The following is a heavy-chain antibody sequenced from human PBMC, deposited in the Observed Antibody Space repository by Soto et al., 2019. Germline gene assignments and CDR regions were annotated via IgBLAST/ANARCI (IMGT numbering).Heavy chain of an antibody. V-gene: IGHV1-69*02. CDR2: IIPILGIA. J-gene: IGHJ4*02. CDR3: AMARYSGYGPSYFDY. D-gene: IGHD5-12*01. CDR1: GGTFSSYT. Sequence: SVKVSCKASGGTFSSYTISWVRQAPGQGLEWMGRIIPILGIANYAQKFQGRVTITADKSTSTAYMELSSLRSEDTAVYYCAMARYSGYGPSYFDYWGQGTLVTVSS.